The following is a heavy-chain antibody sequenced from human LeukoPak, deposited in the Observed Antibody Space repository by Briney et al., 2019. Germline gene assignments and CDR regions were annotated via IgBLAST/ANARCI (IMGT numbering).Heavy chain of an antibody. V-gene: IGHV3-11*01. J-gene: IGHJ4*02. CDR3: ARGAPDRSGWPGSIYTNDY. CDR1: GFTFTGYY. CDR2: ISSSGVTM. Sequence: PGGSLRLSCTASGFTFTGYYINWIRQAPGKGLEWVSYISSSGVTMYYADSVKGRFTISRDNARNPLYLQMDGLRVEDTAVYYCARGAPDRSGWPGSIYTNDYWGQGTLVTVSS. D-gene: IGHD6-19*01.